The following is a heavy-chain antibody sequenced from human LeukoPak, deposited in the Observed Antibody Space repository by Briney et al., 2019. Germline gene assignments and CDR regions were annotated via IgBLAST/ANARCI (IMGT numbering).Heavy chain of an antibody. CDR3: ARDLHPDYYDSNYMDV. CDR1: GYTFTSYG. Sequence: GASVKVSCKAPGYTFTSYGISWVRQAPGQGLEWMGWISAYNGNTNYAQRLQGRVTMTTDTSTSTAYMELRSLRSDDTAVYYCARDLHPDYYDSNYMDVWGKGTTVTISS. CDR2: ISAYNGNT. D-gene: IGHD3-22*01. V-gene: IGHV1-18*01. J-gene: IGHJ6*03.